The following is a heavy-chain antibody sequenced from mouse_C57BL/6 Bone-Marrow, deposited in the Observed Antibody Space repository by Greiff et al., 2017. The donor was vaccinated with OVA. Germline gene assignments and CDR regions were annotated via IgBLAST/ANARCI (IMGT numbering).Heavy chain of an antibody. J-gene: IGHJ3*01. Sequence: VQGVESGPGLVAPSQSLSITCTVSGFSLTSYGVHWVRQPPGKGLEWLGVIWAGGSTNYNSALMYRLCISKDNTKSQVCLKMNRLQTDDTAMYYGAREEGTGSPWFAYWDQGTLVTVSA. CDR1: GFSLTSYG. V-gene: IGHV2-9*02. CDR3: AREEGTGSPWFAY. CDR2: IWAGGST. D-gene: IGHD4-1*01.